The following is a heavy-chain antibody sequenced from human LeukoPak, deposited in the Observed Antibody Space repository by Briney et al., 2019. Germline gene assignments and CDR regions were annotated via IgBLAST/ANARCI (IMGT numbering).Heavy chain of an antibody. Sequence: SETLSLTCAVYGGSFSGYYWSWIRQPPGKGLEWIGEINHSGSTNYNPSLKSRVTISVDTPKNQFSLKLSSVTAADTAVYYCARAVGSEDYGDYGWFDPWGQGTLVTVSS. D-gene: IGHD4-17*01. CDR1: GGSFSGYY. J-gene: IGHJ5*02. V-gene: IGHV4-34*01. CDR3: ARAVGSEDYGDYGWFDP. CDR2: INHSGST.